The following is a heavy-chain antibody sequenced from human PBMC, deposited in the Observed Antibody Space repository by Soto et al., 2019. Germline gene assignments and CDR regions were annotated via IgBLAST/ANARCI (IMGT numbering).Heavy chain of an antibody. CDR2: ISAYNGNT. V-gene: IGHV1-18*01. J-gene: IGHJ4*02. Sequence: ASVKVSCKASGYTFTSYGISWVRQAPGQGLEWMGWISAYNGNTNYAQKLQGRVTMTTDTSTSTAYMELRSLRSDDTAVYYCARVRVGGGGGSAPPPYGGQGTRVTVSS. CDR1: GYTFTSYG. D-gene: IGHD2-15*01. CDR3: ARVRVGGGGGSAPPPY.